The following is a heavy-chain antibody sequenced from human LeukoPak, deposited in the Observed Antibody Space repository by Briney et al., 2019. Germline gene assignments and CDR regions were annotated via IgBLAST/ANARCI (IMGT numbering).Heavy chain of an antibody. V-gene: IGHV3-23*01. Sequence: PGGSLRLSCAASGFTFSSYAMSWVRQAPGKGLEWVSAISGSGGSTYYADSVKGRFTISRDNSKNTLYLQMNSLRAEDTAVYYCAKSLRVVVVPAALEFDYWGQGTLVTVSS. CDR1: GFTFSSYA. CDR2: ISGSGGST. J-gene: IGHJ4*02. CDR3: AKSLRVVVVPAALEFDY. D-gene: IGHD2-2*01.